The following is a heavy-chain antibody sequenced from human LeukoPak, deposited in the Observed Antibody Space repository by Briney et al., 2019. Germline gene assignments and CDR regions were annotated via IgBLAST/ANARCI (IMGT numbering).Heavy chain of an antibody. D-gene: IGHD6-19*01. CDR2: ISSSGSTI. Sequence: GGSLRLSCAASGFTFSSYEMNWVRQAPGKRLEWVSYISSSGSTIYYADSVKGRFTISRDNAKNSLYLQMNSLRAEDTAVYYCARDIAVAGPHDAFDIWGQGTMVTVSS. CDR1: GFTFSSYE. CDR3: ARDIAVAGPHDAFDI. J-gene: IGHJ3*02. V-gene: IGHV3-48*03.